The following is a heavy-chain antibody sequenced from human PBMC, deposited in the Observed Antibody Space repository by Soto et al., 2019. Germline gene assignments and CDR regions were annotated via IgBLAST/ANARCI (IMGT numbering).Heavy chain of an antibody. Sequence: DPLSLTCTLSGDSITSTTYFCAWIRQPPGRGLQWVGSIYYSGNPPYNPPLNNRVTISVDRSKNKFSLQMTSVTAADTSGYYCSKKLPRSCRFDFLGQGTSGTGSS. V-gene: IGHV4-39*01. CDR2: IYYSGNP. D-gene: IGHD6-6*01. CDR3: SKKLPRSCRFDF. CDR1: GDSITSTTYF. J-gene: IGHJ4*02.